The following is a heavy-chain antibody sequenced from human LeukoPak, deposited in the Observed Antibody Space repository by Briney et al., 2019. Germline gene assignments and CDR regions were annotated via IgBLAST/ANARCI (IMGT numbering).Heavy chain of an antibody. CDR1: GAPFGVYY. V-gene: IGHV4-34*01. CDR3: ARAGYSSF. D-gene: IGHD6-13*01. J-gene: IGHJ4*02. Sequence: PSETLSLTCAVYGAPFGVYYWSWIRQPPGKGLEWIGEINHSGSTNYNPSLKSRVTISVDTSKNQFSLRLSSVTAADTAVYYCARAGYSSFWGQGTLVTVSS. CDR2: INHSGST.